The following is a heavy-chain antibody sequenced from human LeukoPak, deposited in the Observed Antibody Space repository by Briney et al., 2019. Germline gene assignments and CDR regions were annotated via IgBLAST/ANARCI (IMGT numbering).Heavy chain of an antibody. V-gene: IGHV3-23*01. CDR2: ISGGDNT. D-gene: IGHD6-13*01. Sequence: GSLRLSCAASGFTFHNYAMSWVRQAPGKGLEWVSAISGGDNTYHADSVKGRFTISRDNSKNTLHLQMNSLRAEDTAVYYCARHLEQLRAYFDYWGQGALVTVSS. J-gene: IGHJ4*02. CDR1: GFTFHNYA. CDR3: ARHLEQLRAYFDY.